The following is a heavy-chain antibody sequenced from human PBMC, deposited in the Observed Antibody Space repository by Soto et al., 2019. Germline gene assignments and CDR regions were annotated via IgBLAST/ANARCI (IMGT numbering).Heavy chain of an antibody. CDR1: GFTFSSYA. V-gene: IGHV3-23*01. Sequence: ESVGGLVQPGGSLRLSCAASGFTFSSYAMSWVRQAPGKGLEWVSAISGSGGSTYYADSVKGRFTISRDNSKNTLYLQMNSLRAEDTAVYYCAKDRGGYCSGGSCFFDYWGQGTLVTVSS. D-gene: IGHD2-15*01. J-gene: IGHJ4*02. CDR2: ISGSGGST. CDR3: AKDRGGYCSGGSCFFDY.